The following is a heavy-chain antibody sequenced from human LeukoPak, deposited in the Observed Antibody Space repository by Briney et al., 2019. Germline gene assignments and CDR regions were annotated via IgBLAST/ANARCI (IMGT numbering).Heavy chain of an antibody. CDR1: GGSISDSSYY. V-gene: IGHV4-39*01. Sequence: PSETLSLTCSVSGGSISDSSYYWGWIRQPPGKGLESIGRIYYTGSAHYNPSLQSRVTISIDTSRDQFSLKLSSVTAADTAVYYCTSLRNGWELTDWGQGTLVTVSS. D-gene: IGHD4-23*01. CDR3: TSLRNGWELTD. CDR2: IYYTGSA. J-gene: IGHJ4*02.